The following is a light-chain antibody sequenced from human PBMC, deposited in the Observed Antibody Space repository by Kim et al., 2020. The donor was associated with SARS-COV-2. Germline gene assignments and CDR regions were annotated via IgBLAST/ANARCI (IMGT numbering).Light chain of an antibody. J-gene: IGKJ1*01. CDR2: AAS. V-gene: IGKV1-27*01. CDR1: QGIATY. Sequence: DIQMTQSPSSLSASVGDRVTITCRASQGIATYLAWYQQKPGKAPKLLIYAASTLQSGVPSRFTGSGSGTDFALTISSLQPEDVATYYCQKYNTAPWTFGPGTKVDI. CDR3: QKYNTAPWT.